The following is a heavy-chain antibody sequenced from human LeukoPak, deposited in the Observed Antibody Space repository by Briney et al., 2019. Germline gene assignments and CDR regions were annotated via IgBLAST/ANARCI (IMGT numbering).Heavy chain of an antibody. Sequence: GGSLRLSCAASGFTFSSYGMHWVRQAPGKGLEWVALIRYDGSNKYYADSVKGRFTISRDNSKNTLNLQMNSLGVEDTAVYYCAKGYGSGSSSSDYWGQGTLVTVSS. CDR3: AKGYGSGSSSSDY. CDR2: IRYDGSNK. D-gene: IGHD3-10*01. V-gene: IGHV3-30*02. J-gene: IGHJ4*02. CDR1: GFTFSSYG.